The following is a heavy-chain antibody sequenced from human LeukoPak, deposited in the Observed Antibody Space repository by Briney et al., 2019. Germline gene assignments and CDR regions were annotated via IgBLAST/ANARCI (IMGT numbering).Heavy chain of an antibody. CDR1: EFTFSSYW. Sequence: QSGGSLRLSCAASEFTFSSYWMHWVRQAPGKGLVWVSRINPDGSTTNYADSVKGRFTISRDNAKNTLYLQMNSLRVEDTAVYYCARDLGYYYMDVWGKGTTVTVSS. V-gene: IGHV3-74*01. CDR2: INPDGSTT. J-gene: IGHJ6*03. CDR3: ARDLGYYYMDV.